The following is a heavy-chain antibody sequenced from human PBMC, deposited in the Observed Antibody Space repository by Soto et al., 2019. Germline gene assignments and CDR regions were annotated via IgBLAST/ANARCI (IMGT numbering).Heavy chain of an antibody. CDR2: ISGSGGST. CDR1: GFTFSSYA. V-gene: IGHV3-23*01. Sequence: PGGSLRLSCAASGFTFSSYAMSWVRQAPGKGLEWVSAISGSGGSTYYADSVKGRFTISRDNAKNSLYLQMNSLRAEDTAVYYCARDLYYDFWSGLDDDYWGQGTLVPVSS. D-gene: IGHD3-3*01. J-gene: IGHJ4*02. CDR3: ARDLYYDFWSGLDDDY.